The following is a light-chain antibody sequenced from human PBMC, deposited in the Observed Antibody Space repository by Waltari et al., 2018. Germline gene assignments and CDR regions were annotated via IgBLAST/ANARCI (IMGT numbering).Light chain of an antibody. J-gene: IGLJ2*01. CDR3: SSYAGSDNFVV. CDR2: EVN. V-gene: IGLV2-8*01. Sequence: SALTQPPPAAGSPGQSVPIPCTGTSSAVGFYYWFPWYQQHPGKAPKLIIFEVNKWPSGVLDRFSGSKSGNTASLTISGLQPEDEANYYCSSYAGSDNFVVFGGGTKLTVL. CDR1: SSAVGFYYW.